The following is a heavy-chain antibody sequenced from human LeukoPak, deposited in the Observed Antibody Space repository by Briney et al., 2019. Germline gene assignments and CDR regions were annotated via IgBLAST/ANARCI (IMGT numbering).Heavy chain of an antibody. CDR1: GGSFSGYY. CDR2: INHSGST. CDR3: ARGPGSSWYYYYGMDV. J-gene: IGHJ6*02. D-gene: IGHD6-13*01. V-gene: IGHV4-34*01. Sequence: SETLSLTCAVYGGSFSGYYWSWIRQPPGKGLEWIGEINHSGSTNYNPSLKSRVTISVDTSKNQFSLKLSPVTAADTAVYYCARGPGSSWYYYYGMDVWGQGTTVTVSS.